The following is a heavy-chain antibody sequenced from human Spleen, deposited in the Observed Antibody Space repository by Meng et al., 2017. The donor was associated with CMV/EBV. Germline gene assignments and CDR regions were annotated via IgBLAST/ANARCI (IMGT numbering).Heavy chain of an antibody. V-gene: IGHV4-30-4*08. CDR2: IYYSGST. D-gene: IGHD3-3*01. CDR3: ARAGRRVVWFDP. Sequence: VSRGSISSGDYYWSWIRQPPGKGLEWIGYIYYSGSTYYNPSLKSRVTISVDTSKNQFSLKLSSVTAADTAVYYCARAGRRVVWFDPWGQGTLVTVSS. J-gene: IGHJ5*02. CDR1: RGSISSGDYY.